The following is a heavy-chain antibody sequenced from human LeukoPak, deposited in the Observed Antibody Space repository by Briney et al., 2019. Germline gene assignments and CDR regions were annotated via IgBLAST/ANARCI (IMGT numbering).Heavy chain of an antibody. V-gene: IGHV1-2*02. J-gene: IGHJ4*02. Sequence: GASVKVSYTASGYTFIGYYLHWVRQAPGQGLEWIGWINPKSGDSNHAQKFQDRVTMTGDTSISTAYMELSSLRSNDTAVYYCARGDTATFDYWGQGTLVTVSS. D-gene: IGHD5-18*01. CDR1: GYTFIGYY. CDR2: INPKSGDS. CDR3: ARGDTATFDY.